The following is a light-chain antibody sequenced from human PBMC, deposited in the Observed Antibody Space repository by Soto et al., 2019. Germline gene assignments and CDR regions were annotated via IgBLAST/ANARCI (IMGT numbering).Light chain of an antibody. V-gene: IGKV4-1*01. CDR3: QQYYNTRT. J-gene: IGKJ1*01. CDR2: WAS. Sequence: DILLTHSPYSLAVSLGERATINCKSSQTILYSSNNKSYLGWYQQKPGQPPKLLIYWASTRESGVPDRFSGSGSGTDFTLTISSLQAEDVAVYYCQQYYNTRTFGQGTKVDI. CDR1: QTILYSSNNKSY.